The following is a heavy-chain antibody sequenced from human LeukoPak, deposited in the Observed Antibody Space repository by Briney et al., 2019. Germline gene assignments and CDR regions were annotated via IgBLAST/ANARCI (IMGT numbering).Heavy chain of an antibody. CDR1: GFTFSSYW. CDR3: ARDNCVRGDDAFDI. V-gene: IGHV3-7*01. CDR2: IKQDGSEK. D-gene: IGHD3-10*02. Sequence: GGSLRLSCAASGFTFSSYWMSWVRQAPGKGLEWVANIKQDGSEKYYVDSVKGRFTISRDKAKNSLYLQMNSLRAEDTAVYYCARDNCVRGDDAFDIWGRGTMVTVSS. J-gene: IGHJ3*02.